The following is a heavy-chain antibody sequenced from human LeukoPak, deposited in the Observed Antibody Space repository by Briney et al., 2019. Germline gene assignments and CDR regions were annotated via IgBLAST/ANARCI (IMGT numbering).Heavy chain of an antibody. V-gene: IGHV1-46*01. CDR3: ARERTIAAHTQSDY. J-gene: IGHJ4*02. CDR1: GYTFTSYY. D-gene: IGHD6-6*01. CDR2: INPSAGST. Sequence: ASVKVSCKASGYTFTSYYMHWVRQAPGQGLEWVGIINPSAGSTSYARKFQGRVTMTRDTSTSTVYMELSSLRSEDTAVYYCARERTIAAHTQSDYWGQGTLVTVSS.